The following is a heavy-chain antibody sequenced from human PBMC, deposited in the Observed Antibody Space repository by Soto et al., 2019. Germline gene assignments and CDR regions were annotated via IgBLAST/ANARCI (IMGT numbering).Heavy chain of an antibody. V-gene: IGHV3-30*18. CDR1: GFTFSSYG. D-gene: IGHD1-7*01. CDR2: ISYDGSNK. Sequence: GGSLRLSCAASGFTFSSYGMHWVRQAPGKGLEWVAVISYDGSNKYYADSVKGRFTISRDNSKNTLYLQMNSLRAEDTAVYYCAKGREDQNVALELWFDPWGQGTLVTVSS. J-gene: IGHJ5*02. CDR3: AKGREDQNVALELWFDP.